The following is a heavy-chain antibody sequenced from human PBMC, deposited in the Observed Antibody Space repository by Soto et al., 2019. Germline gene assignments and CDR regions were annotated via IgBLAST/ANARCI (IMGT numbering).Heavy chain of an antibody. CDR1: GFTFSSHW. D-gene: IGHD1-26*01. J-gene: IGHJ4*02. CDR2: IKEDGSDI. Sequence: GGSLRLSCVASGFTFSSHWMTWVRQAPGKGLEWVANIKEDGSDIYYADSVKGRFTISRDNAKKSLYLQMNSLRAEDTAVYYCGRDSGTFHIDYWGQGT. CDR3: GRDSGTFHIDY. V-gene: IGHV3-7*04.